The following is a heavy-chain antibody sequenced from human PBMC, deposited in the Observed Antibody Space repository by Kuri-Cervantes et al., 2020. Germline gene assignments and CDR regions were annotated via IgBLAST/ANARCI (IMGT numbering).Heavy chain of an antibody. Sequence: SETLSLTCTVSGGSISSYYWGWIRQPPGKGLEWIGYIYYSGSTNYNPSLKSRVTISVDTSKNQFSLKLSSVTAADTAVYYCARVSFTYDILTGYYPNHFDYWGQGTLVTVSS. J-gene: IGHJ4*02. CDR1: GGSISSYY. CDR2: IYYSGST. V-gene: IGHV4-59*01. CDR3: ARVSFTYDILTGYYPNHFDY. D-gene: IGHD3-9*01.